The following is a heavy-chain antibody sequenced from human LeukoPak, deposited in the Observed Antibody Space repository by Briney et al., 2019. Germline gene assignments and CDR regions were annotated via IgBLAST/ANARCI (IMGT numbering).Heavy chain of an antibody. CDR1: GGSISSSPYY. D-gene: IGHD4-17*01. CDR2: IYYSGST. V-gene: IGHV4-39*01. J-gene: IGHJ4*02. Sequence: SETLSLTCTVSGGSISSSPYYWVWIRQPPGKGLEWIGSIYYSGSTYYNPSLKSRVTISVDTSKNQFSLKLSSVIAADTAVYYCARQITTVTLDYWGQGTLVTVSS. CDR3: ARQITTVTLDY.